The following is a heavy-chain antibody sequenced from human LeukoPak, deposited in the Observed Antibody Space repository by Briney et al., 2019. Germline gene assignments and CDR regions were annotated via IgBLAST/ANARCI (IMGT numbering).Heavy chain of an antibody. CDR2: IYYIGST. Sequence: PSETLSLTCTVSGGSITTYFWSWIRQPPGKGLEWIGYIYYIGSTNYNPSLKSRVTISVDTSENQFSLKLSSVTAADTAVYYCASVRRDGYPFDYWGQGTLVTVSS. D-gene: IGHD5-24*01. CDR1: GGSITTYF. CDR3: ASVRRDGYPFDY. J-gene: IGHJ4*02. V-gene: IGHV4-59*01.